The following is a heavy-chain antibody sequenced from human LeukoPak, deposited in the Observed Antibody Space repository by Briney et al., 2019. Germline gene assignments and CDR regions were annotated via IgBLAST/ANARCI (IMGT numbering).Heavy chain of an antibody. D-gene: IGHD2-8*01. Sequence: PGGSLRLSCAASGFIFSRYSMNWVRQTPGRGLEWVASISSSSNYMYYTDSVKGRFTISRDDAKDSLYLQMSSLRADDTAVYYCARDVSYSRDDAFDRWGQGTMVTVSS. CDR3: ARDVSYSRDDAFDR. J-gene: IGHJ3*01. CDR2: ISSSSNYM. CDR1: GFIFSRYS. V-gene: IGHV3-21*01.